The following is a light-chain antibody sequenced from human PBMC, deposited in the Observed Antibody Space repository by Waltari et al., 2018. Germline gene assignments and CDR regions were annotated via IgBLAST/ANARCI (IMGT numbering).Light chain of an antibody. CDR3: ATWDDSLNAWI. J-gene: IGLJ2*01. Sequence: QSLLTQPPSISGAPGQRVTISCSGGSSNIGSNSVNWYAQVPGTTTKLLMYRSEQGPSGVSDRFSGSKSGTSASLAITGLLSADEADYICATWDDSLNAWIFGGGTRLTVL. CDR2: RSE. CDR1: SSNIGSNS. V-gene: IGLV1-44*01.